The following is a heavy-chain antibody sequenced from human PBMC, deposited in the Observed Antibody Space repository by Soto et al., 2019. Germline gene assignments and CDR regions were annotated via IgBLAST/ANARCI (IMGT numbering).Heavy chain of an antibody. V-gene: IGHV1-2*04. CDR2: INPNSGGT. J-gene: IGHJ4*02. CDR3: ARDRGYSGYDPLDY. Sequence: ASVKVSCKASGYTFTSYDINWVRQAPGQGLEWMGWINPNSGGTNYAQKFQGWVTMTRDTSISTAYMALSRLRSDDAAVYYCARDRGYSGYDPLDYWGQGTLVTVSS. CDR1: GYTFTSYD. D-gene: IGHD5-12*01.